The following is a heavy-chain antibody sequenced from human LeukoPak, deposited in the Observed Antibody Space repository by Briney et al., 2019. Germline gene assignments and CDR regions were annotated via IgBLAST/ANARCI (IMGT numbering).Heavy chain of an antibody. CDR3: ARVTITMVRGVIISWFDP. CDR2: IYYSGST. V-gene: IGHV4-59*01. Sequence: PSETLSLTCTVSGGSISSYYWSWIRQPPGKGLEWIGYIYYSGSTNYNPSLKSRVTISVDTSKNQFSLKLSSVTAADTAVYYCARVTITMVRGVIISWFDPWGQGTLVTVSS. J-gene: IGHJ5*02. CDR1: GGSISSYY. D-gene: IGHD3-10*01.